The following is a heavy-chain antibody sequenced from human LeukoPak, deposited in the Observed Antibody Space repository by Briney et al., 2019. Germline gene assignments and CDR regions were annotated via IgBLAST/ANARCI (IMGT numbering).Heavy chain of an antibody. CDR3: AKAWDSSTIRHCDY. D-gene: IGHD2-2*01. J-gene: IGHJ4*02. CDR1: GFTFSSYW. V-gene: IGHV3-7*03. CDR2: IKQDGSEK. Sequence: PGGSLRLSCAASGFTFSSYWMSWVRQAPGKGLEWVANIKQDGSEKYYVDSVKGRFTISRDNAKNSLYLQMNSLRAEDTAVYYCAKAWDSSTIRHCDYWGQGTLVTVSS.